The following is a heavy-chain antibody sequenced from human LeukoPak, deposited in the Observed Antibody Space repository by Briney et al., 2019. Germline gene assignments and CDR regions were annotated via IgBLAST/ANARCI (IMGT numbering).Heavy chain of an antibody. CDR3: ARESPYCTNGVCYMGVDY. V-gene: IGHV1-2*02. Sequence: ASVKVSCKASGYTFTGYYMHWVRQAPGQGLEWMGWINPNSGGTNYAQKFQGRVTMTRDTSISTAYMELSRQRSDDTAVYYCARESPYCTNGVCYMGVDYWGQGTLVTVSS. CDR2: INPNSGGT. D-gene: IGHD2-8*01. J-gene: IGHJ4*02. CDR1: GYTFTGYY.